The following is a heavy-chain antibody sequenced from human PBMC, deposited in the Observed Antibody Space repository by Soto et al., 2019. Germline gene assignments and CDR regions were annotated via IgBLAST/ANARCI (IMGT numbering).Heavy chain of an antibody. CDR3: ARVDYDYIWGSYRPYDY. V-gene: IGHV3-7*01. CDR2: IKQDGSEK. CDR1: GFTFSSYW. Sequence: EVQLVESGGGLVQPGGSLRLSCAASGFTFSSYWMSWVRQAPGKGLEWVANIKQDGSEKYYVDSVKGRFTISRDNAKNSLYLQMNSLRAEDTAVYYCARVDYDYIWGSYRPYDYWGQGTLVTVSS. J-gene: IGHJ4*02. D-gene: IGHD3-16*02.